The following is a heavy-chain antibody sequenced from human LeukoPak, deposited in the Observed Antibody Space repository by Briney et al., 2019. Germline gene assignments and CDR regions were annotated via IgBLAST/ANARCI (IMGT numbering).Heavy chain of an antibody. CDR3: AREYFYDETPDY. CDR1: GYTFTSYG. D-gene: IGHD3-22*01. J-gene: IGHJ4*02. Sequence: ASVKVSCKASGYTFTSYGISWVRQAPGQGLEWMGWISAYNGNTKYSQKFQDRVTITRDTSASTAYMELSNLRSEDTAVYYCAREYFYDETPDYWGQGTLVTVSS. CDR2: ISAYNGNT. V-gene: IGHV1-18*01.